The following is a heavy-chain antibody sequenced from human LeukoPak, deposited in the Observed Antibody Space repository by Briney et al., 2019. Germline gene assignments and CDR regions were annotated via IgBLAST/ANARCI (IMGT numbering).Heavy chain of an antibody. D-gene: IGHD3-10*02. CDR2: ISGSSSDV. CDR1: GFTFSDSY. Sequence: GGSLRLSCAASGFTFSDSYMTWIRQAPGKGLELLSYISGSSSDVNYIDSVRGRFTISRDNAKNSLYLHMTSLTVEDTAVYYCSRDPGHSDYWGQGTLVTVSS. J-gene: IGHJ4*02. CDR3: SRDPGHSDY. V-gene: IGHV3-11*01.